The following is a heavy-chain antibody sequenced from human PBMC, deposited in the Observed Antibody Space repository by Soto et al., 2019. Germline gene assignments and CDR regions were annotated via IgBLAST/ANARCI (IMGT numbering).Heavy chain of an antibody. J-gene: IGHJ6*03. Sequence: SETLSLTCTVSGGSISSYYWSWIRQPPGKGLEWIGYIYYSGSTNYNPSLKSRVTISVDTSKNQFSLKLISVTAADTAVYYCARESPRLYYMDVWGKGTTVTVSS. CDR1: GGSISSYY. CDR3: ARESPRLYYMDV. CDR2: IYYSGST. D-gene: IGHD1-1*01. V-gene: IGHV4-59*12.